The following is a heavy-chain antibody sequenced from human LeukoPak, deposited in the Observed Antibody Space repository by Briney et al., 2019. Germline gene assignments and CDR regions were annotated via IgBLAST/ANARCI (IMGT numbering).Heavy chain of an antibody. V-gene: IGHV4-34*01. CDR1: GGSFSGYY. J-gene: IGHJ5*02. CDR2: INHSGST. CDR3: ARQVVVVVAAAYWFDP. Sequence: SETLSLTCAVYGGSFSGYYWSWIRQPPGKGLEWIGEINHSGSTYYNPSLKSRVTISVDTSKNQFSLKLSSVTAADTAVYYCARQVVVVVAAAYWFDPWGQGTLVTVSS. D-gene: IGHD2-15*01.